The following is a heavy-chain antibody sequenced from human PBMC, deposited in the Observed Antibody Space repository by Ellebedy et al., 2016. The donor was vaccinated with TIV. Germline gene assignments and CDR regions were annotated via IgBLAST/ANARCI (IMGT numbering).Heavy chain of an antibody. Sequence: GGSLRLSCAASGFTFSDYAMHWVRQAPGEGLQWVGVIWYDGSNKFYADSVKGRFTISRDNSKNTLYLQMSSLRAEDTAVYYCARVFGGYSYGLFDSWGQGTRVTVSS. J-gene: IGHJ4*02. V-gene: IGHV3-33*01. CDR2: IWYDGSNK. CDR3: ARVFGGYSYGLFDS. CDR1: GFTFSDYA. D-gene: IGHD5-18*01.